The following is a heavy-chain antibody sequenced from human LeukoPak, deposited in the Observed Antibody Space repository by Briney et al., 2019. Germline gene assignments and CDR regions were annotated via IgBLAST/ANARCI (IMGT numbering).Heavy chain of an antibody. CDR3: ARGYCSWTSCPVDY. Sequence: PGGSLRLSCAASGFTLSSYWMHWVRQAPGKGLVWVSHINSDGSSTRYADSVKGRFTISRDNAKNTVYLQMNSLRAEDTAVYYCARGYCSWTSCPVDYWGQGILVTVSS. D-gene: IGHD2-2*01. V-gene: IGHV3-74*01. J-gene: IGHJ4*02. CDR2: INSDGSST. CDR1: GFTLSSYW.